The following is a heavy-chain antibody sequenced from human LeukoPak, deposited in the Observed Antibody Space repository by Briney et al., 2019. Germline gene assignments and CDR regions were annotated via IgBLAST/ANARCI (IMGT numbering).Heavy chain of an antibody. J-gene: IGHJ5*02. CDR1: GYTFTGYY. Sequence: ASVKVSCKASGYTFTGYYMHWVRQAPGQGLERMGWINPNSGGTNYAQKFQGRVTMTRDTSISTAYMELSRLRSDDTAVYYCARDPEYYDFWSGYYPGNWFDPWGQGTLVTVSS. V-gene: IGHV1-2*02. CDR2: INPNSGGT. CDR3: ARDPEYYDFWSGYYPGNWFDP. D-gene: IGHD3-3*01.